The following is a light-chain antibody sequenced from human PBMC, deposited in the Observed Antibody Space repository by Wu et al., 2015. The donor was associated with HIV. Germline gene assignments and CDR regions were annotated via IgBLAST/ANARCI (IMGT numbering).Light chain of an antibody. CDR1: QSIDYY. CDR2: TAS. Sequence: DIQMTQSPSSLSASVGDRVTITCRASQSIDYYLHWYQQKPGKAPNLLIYTASSLQSGVPSRFSGSGSGTDFTLTISSLQPEDFASYYCQQSYSTPHTFGGGTKVEIK. V-gene: IGKV1-39*01. CDR3: QQSYSTPHT. J-gene: IGKJ4*01.